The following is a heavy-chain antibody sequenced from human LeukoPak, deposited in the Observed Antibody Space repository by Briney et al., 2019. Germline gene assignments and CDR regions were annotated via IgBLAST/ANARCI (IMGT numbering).Heavy chain of an antibody. CDR2: ITSGGTYT. CDR3: ARGHYDILTASYKWTPDY. CDR1: GFTFSTYN. J-gene: IGHJ4*02. D-gene: IGHD3-9*01. V-gene: IGHV3-21*06. Sequence: TGGSLRLSCAASGFTFSTYNMNWVRQAPGKGLEWVSSITSGGTYTYYADSVKGQFTTSRDNAKNSLSLQLSSLRAEDTAVYYCARGHYDILTASYKWTPDYWGQGILVTVSS.